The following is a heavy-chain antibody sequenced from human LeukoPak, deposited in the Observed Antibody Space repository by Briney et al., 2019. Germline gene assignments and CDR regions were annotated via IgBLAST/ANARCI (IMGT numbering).Heavy chain of an antibody. CDR3: ATDGRSSGWYGFDY. CDR2: ITSPVGRM. Sequence: GGSLRLSCAASGFTFSTYSMNWVRQAPGKGLEWVSSITSPVGRMYYADSLKGRITISRDNARSTLYLQMNSLRAEDTAMYYCATDGRSSGWYGFDYWGQGILVTVSS. J-gene: IGHJ4*02. V-gene: IGHV3-21*01. D-gene: IGHD6-19*01. CDR1: GFTFSTYS.